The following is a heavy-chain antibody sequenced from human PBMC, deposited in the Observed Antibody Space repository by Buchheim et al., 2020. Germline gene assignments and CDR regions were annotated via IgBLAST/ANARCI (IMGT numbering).Heavy chain of an antibody. D-gene: IGHD6-19*01. J-gene: IGHJ6*02. Sequence: QMHLVESGGGVVQPGGSLRLSCAASGFTFSIYGIHWVRQAPGKGLEWVAVTSHDENKKYYADSVKGRFTISGDKSTNTPYLHMNSLGTEDTAVYYCAKEMTLATAGSGYYYGLDVWGQGTT. CDR3: AKEMTLATAGSGYYYGLDV. CDR2: TSHDENKK. V-gene: IGHV3-30*18. CDR1: GFTFSIYG.